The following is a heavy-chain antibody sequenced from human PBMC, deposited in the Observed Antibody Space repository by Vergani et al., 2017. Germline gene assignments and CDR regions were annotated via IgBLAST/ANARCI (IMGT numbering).Heavy chain of an antibody. CDR1: GYTFSNYY. CDR3: ARGGYGILTGYQY. Sequence: QVQVVQSGAEVKKSGASVKVSCKTSGYTFSNYYMHWVRQAPGQGLEWMGIINPSGGHTNYAQKFQGRVTMTRDTSTSTVYMELSSLRSEDTAICYCARGGYGILTGYQYWGQGTLVTVSA. CDR2: INPSGGHT. D-gene: IGHD3-9*01. V-gene: IGHV1-46*03. J-gene: IGHJ4*02.